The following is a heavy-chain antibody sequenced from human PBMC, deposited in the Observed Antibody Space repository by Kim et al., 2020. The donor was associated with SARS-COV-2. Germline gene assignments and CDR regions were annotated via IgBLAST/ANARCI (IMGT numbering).Heavy chain of an antibody. Sequence: ASVKVSCKASGYTFTSYYMHWVRQAPGQGLEWMGIINPSGGSTSYAQKFQGRVTMTRDTSTSTVYMELSSLRSEDTAVYYCARDGSSRYYYDSSGYNWGQGTLVTVSS. D-gene: IGHD3-22*01. CDR3: ARDGSSRYYYDSSGYN. J-gene: IGHJ4*02. V-gene: IGHV1-46*01. CDR1: GYTFTSYY. CDR2: INPSGGST.